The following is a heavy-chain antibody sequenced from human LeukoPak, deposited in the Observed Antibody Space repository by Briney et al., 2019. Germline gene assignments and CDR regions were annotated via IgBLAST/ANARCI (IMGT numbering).Heavy chain of an antibody. CDR2: INPNSGGT. Sequence: ASVKVSCKASGYTFTGYYMHWVRQAPGQGLEWMGWINPNSGGTNYAQKFQGRVTMTTDTSTSTAYMELRSLRSDDTAVYYCARDRYQLLLYRISNWFDPWGQGTLVTVSS. D-gene: IGHD2-2*01. CDR1: GYTFTGYY. CDR3: ARDRYQLLLYRISNWFDP. J-gene: IGHJ5*02. V-gene: IGHV1-2*02.